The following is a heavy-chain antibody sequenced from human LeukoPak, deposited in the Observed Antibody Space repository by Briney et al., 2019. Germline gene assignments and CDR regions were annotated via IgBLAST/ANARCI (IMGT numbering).Heavy chain of an antibody. D-gene: IGHD5/OR15-5a*01. CDR1: GYSISSGHY. V-gene: IGHV4-38-2*02. CDR3: ARESVSDTYWYFDL. Sequence: PSETLSLTCTVSGYSISSGHYWAWIRQPPGKGLEWIGSIYQSGSIYYNPSVKSRVTISVDTSKNQFSLKLSSVTAADTAMYYCARESVSDTYWYFDLWGRGTLVTVSS. J-gene: IGHJ2*01. CDR2: IYQSGSI.